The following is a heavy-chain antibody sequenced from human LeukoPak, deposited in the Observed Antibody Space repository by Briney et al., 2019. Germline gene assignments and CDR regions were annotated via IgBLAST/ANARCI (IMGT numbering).Heavy chain of an antibody. Sequence: GGSLRLSCAASGFTFSSYAMSWVRQAPGKGLEWVSAISGSGGSTYYADSVKGRFTISRDNSKNTLYLQMNSLRAEDTAVYYCAKDRPDLVRGVRYYYMDVWGKGTTVTVSS. CDR2: ISGSGGST. CDR3: AKDRPDLVRGVRYYYMDV. D-gene: IGHD3-10*01. J-gene: IGHJ6*03. V-gene: IGHV3-23*01. CDR1: GFTFSSYA.